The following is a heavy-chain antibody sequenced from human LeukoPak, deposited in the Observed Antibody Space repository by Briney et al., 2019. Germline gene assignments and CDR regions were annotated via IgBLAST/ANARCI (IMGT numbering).Heavy chain of an antibody. CDR3: ARVWVGAVDY. D-gene: IGHD1-26*01. CDR2: INPNSGGT. Sequence: ASVKVSCKASGYTFTGYYMHWVRQAPGQGLEWMGWINPNSGGTNHAQKFQGRVTMTRDTSISTAYMELSRLRSDDTAVYYCARVWVGAVDYWGQGTLVTVSS. V-gene: IGHV1-2*02. CDR1: GYTFTGYY. J-gene: IGHJ4*02.